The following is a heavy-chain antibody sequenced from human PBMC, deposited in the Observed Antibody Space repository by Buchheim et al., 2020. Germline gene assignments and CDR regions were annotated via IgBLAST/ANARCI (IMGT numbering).Heavy chain of an antibody. V-gene: IGHV3-7*01. Sequence: EVQLVESGGGLVQPGGSLRLSCAASGFTFSSYWMSWVRQAPGKGLEWVANIKQDGSEKYYVDSVKGRFTISRDNAKNSLYLQMNSPRAEDTAVYYCWGYSYGYGSVRHFDYWGQGTL. CDR1: GFTFSSYW. J-gene: IGHJ4*02. CDR3: WGYSYGYGSVRHFDY. CDR2: IKQDGSEK. D-gene: IGHD5-18*01.